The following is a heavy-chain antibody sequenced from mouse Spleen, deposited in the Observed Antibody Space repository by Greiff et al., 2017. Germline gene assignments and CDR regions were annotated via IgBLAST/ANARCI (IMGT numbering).Heavy chain of an antibody. CDR3: AREGGNYLYWYFDV. CDR2: INYDGSST. D-gene: IGHD2-1*01. V-gene: IGHV5-16*01. CDR1: GFTFSDYY. J-gene: IGHJ1*01. Sequence: DVKLVESEGGLVQPGSSMKLSCTASGFTFSDYYMAWVRQVPEKGLEWVANINYDGSSTYYLDSLKSRFIISRDNAKNILYLQMSSLKSEDTATYYCAREGGNYLYWYFDVWGAGTTVTVSS.